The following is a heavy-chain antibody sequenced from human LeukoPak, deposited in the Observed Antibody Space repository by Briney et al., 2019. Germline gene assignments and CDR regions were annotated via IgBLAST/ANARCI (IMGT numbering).Heavy chain of an antibody. CDR2: IYYSWST. CDR3: ARADSSGYYFHYFDY. J-gene: IGHJ4*02. CDR1: GDSISSYY. Sequence: PSETLSLTCTVSGDSISSYYWSWIRQPPGKGLEWIGYIYYSWSTNYNPSLESRVTISVDTSKNQFSLKLSSVTAADTAMYYCARADSSGYYFHYFDYWGQGTLVTVSS. D-gene: IGHD3-22*01. V-gene: IGHV4-59*08.